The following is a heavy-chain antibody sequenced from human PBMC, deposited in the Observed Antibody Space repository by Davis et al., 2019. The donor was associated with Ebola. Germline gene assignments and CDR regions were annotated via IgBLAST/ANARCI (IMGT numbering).Heavy chain of an antibody. D-gene: IGHD3-22*01. V-gene: IGHV4-59*11. CDR3: SRGIVVSQFDP. CDR1: GGSISSHY. CDR2: IYNTGST. Sequence: PSETLSLTCTVSGGSISSHYWSWIRQPPGKGLEWIGYIYNTGSTQYNPSLKSRVTISLEPSRNQFSLNLTSVSAADTAVYYCSRGIVVSQFDPWGQGTLVTVSS. J-gene: IGHJ5*02.